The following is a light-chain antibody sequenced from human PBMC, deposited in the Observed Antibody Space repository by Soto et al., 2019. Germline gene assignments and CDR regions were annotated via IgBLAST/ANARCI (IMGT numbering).Light chain of an antibody. CDR1: SSNIGLNY. V-gene: IGLV1-47*01. CDR3: SVWDNSLSCRV. Sequence: QSALTHPPSASGTPWQRVNIACSGGSSNIGLNYVYWYQQLPGTAPKLLIYKTGERPSGVPDRFSGSKSGTSASLAISGLRSEDGAEYYCSVWDNSLSCRVFGEGTKVTVL. J-gene: IGLJ3*02. CDR2: KTG.